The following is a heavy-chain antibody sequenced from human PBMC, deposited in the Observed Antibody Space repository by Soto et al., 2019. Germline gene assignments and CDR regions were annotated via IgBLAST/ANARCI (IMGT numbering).Heavy chain of an antibody. V-gene: IGHV4-59*08. Sequence: PLETLSLTCTVSGGSISSYYWSWIRQPPGKGLEWIGYIYYSGSTNYNPSLKSRVTISVDTSKNQLSLKLSSVTAADTAVYYCVRRYGYYFDYWGQGTLVTVSS. J-gene: IGHJ4*02. D-gene: IGHD4-17*01. CDR2: IYYSGST. CDR1: GGSISSYY. CDR3: VRRYGYYFDY.